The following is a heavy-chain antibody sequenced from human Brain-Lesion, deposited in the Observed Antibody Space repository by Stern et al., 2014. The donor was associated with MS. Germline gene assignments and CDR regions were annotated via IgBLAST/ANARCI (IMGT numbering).Heavy chain of an antibody. CDR3: AGEEDIRYCSGGSCTGNWFDP. Sequence: QVQLQESGPGLVKPSETLSLTCTVAGGSVSSTSYAWAWIRQPPGKGLEWSGTIYYSGNTYYSPSLKSRLTISLATSNNQFSLPGGSVTAADTAVYYCAGEEDIRYCSGGSCTGNWFDPWGQGTLVTVSS. CDR1: GGSVSSTSYA. J-gene: IGHJ5*02. D-gene: IGHD2-15*01. V-gene: IGHV4-39*01. CDR2: IYYSGNT.